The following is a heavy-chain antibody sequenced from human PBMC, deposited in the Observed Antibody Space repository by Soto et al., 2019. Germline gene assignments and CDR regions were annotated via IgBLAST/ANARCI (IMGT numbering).Heavy chain of an antibody. Sequence: EVQLVQSGAEVKKPGATVKISCKVSGYTFTDYYMHWVQQAPGKGLEWMGLVDPEDGETIYAEKFQGRVTITADTSTDTAYMELSSLRSEDTAVYYCATASGTAMVTLGNYWGGYWGQGTLVTVSS. CDR2: VDPEDGET. CDR1: GYTFTDYY. CDR3: ATASGTAMVTLGNYWGGY. V-gene: IGHV1-69-2*01. J-gene: IGHJ4*02. D-gene: IGHD5-18*01.